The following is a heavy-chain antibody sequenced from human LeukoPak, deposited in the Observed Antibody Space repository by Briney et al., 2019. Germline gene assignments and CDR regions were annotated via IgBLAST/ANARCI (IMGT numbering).Heavy chain of an antibody. V-gene: IGHV3-21*01. Sequence: GGSLRLSCAASGFTFSSYSMSWVRQAPGKGLEWVSAISGSTTYYAYSVKGRFTTSRDNAKNSLYLQMDSLRAEDTAVYYCAGGVCTSTSCSGWYGMDVWGQGTTVTVSS. CDR1: GFTFSSYS. CDR2: ISGSTT. CDR3: AGGVCTSTSCSGWYGMDV. J-gene: IGHJ6*02. D-gene: IGHD2-2*01.